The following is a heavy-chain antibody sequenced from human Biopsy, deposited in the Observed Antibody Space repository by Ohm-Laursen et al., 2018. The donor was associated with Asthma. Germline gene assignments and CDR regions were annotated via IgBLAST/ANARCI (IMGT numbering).Heavy chain of an antibody. D-gene: IGHD6-13*01. Sequence: SLRLSCAAPGFTFDDYAMHWVRQAPGKGLEWVSGVSWNSGSIDYADSVKGRSTISRDNAKNSLYLQMNSLRGADTALYYCVKDIRLQLWGFDSWGQGTLVTVSS. CDR3: VKDIRLQLWGFDS. CDR1: GFTFDDYA. V-gene: IGHV3-9*01. J-gene: IGHJ4*02. CDR2: VSWNSGSI.